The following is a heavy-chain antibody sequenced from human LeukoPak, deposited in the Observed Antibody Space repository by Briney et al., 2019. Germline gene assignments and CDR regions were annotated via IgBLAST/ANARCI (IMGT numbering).Heavy chain of an antibody. V-gene: IGHV3-66*01. Sequence: GGSLRLSCAASGFTVSSNYMSWVRQAPGKGLEWVSVIYSGGSTYYADSVKGRFTISRDNSKNTLYLQMNSLRAEDTAVYYCAKAVGVATIPDAFDIWGQGTMVTVSS. D-gene: IGHD5-12*01. CDR2: IYSGGST. CDR3: AKAVGVATIPDAFDI. J-gene: IGHJ3*02. CDR1: GFTVSSNY.